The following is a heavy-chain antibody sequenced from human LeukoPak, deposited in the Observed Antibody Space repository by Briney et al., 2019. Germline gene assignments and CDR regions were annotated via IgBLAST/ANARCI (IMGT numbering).Heavy chain of an antibody. J-gene: IGHJ4*02. D-gene: IGHD3-10*01. CDR3: ARSTDMVRGVIGY. CDR2: IYYSGST. CDR1: GGSISSGGCY. V-gene: IGHV4-31*03. Sequence: PSETLSLTCTVSGGSISSGGCYWTWIRQHPGKGLEWIGYIYYSGSTYYNPSLKSRLTISIDTSKNQFSLKRSSVTAADTAVYYCARSTDMVRGVIGYWGQGTLVTVSS.